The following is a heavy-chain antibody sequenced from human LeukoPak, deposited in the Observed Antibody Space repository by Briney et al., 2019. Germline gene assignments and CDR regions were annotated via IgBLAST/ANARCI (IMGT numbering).Heavy chain of an antibody. CDR2: ISGSGGST. J-gene: IGHJ4*02. CDR3: AKGILSVNDY. Sequence: GGSLRLSCAASEFTFSNYAMSWVRQAPGKGLEWVSVISGSGGSTYYADSVKGRFTISRDNSKNTLFLQMNSLRAEDTAVYYCAKGILSVNDYWGLGTLVTVSS. D-gene: IGHD2-15*01. V-gene: IGHV3-23*01. CDR1: EFTFSNYA.